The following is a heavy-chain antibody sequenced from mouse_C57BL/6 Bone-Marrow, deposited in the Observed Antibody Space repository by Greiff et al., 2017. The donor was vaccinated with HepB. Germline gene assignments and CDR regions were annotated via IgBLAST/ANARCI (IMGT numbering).Heavy chain of an antibody. J-gene: IGHJ2*01. Sequence: DVKLQESGPGLVKPSQSLSLTCSVTGYSITSGYFWYWIRQPQGNKLEWMGYISDDGSNNYNQSLKNRTPITRDTTTNQFFLKLNSVTTEDTATYYYASPRRYFDYWGQGTTLTVSS. V-gene: IGHV3-6*01. CDR3: ASPRRYFDY. CDR1: GYSITSGYF. CDR2: ISDDGSN.